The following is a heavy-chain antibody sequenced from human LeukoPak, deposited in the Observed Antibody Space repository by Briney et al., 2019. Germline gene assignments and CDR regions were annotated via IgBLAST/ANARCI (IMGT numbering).Heavy chain of an antibody. CDR3: ARGSTIFGVATIYYFDY. V-gene: IGHV4-38-2*01. CDR2: IYHSGIT. D-gene: IGHD3-3*01. J-gene: IGHJ4*02. CDR1: GYSISRGYY. Sequence: SETLSLTCAVSGYSISRGYYWGWIRQPPGKGLEWIGNIYHSGITSYNPSLKSRVTISVDPSKNQLSLKLTSVTAADTAVYYCARGSTIFGVATIYYFDYWGQGSLVTVSS.